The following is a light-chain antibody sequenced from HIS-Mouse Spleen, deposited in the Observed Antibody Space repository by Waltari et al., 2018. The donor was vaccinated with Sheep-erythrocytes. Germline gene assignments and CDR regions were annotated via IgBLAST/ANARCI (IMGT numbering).Light chain of an antibody. CDR3: QAWDSSIVV. V-gene: IGLV3-1*01. J-gene: IGLJ2*01. Sequence: SSELTQPPSVSVSPGQTASITCSGYQLGDKYACWYQQKPGQSPGLVIYQDTKRPSGIPERFSGSNSGNTATLTISGTQAMDEADYYCQAWDSSIVVFGGGTKLTVL. CDR2: QDT. CDR1: QLGDKY.